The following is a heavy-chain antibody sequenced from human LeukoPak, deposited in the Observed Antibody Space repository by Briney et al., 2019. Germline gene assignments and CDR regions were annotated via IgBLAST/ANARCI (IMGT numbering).Heavy chain of an antibody. V-gene: IGHV1-3*03. CDR3: ARDGGAMEARPNYYYYYMDV. D-gene: IGHD5-18*01. CDR2: INAGNGNT. Sequence: EASVKVSCKAPGYTFTGYYMHWVRQAPGQRLEWMGWINAGNGNTKYSQEFQGRVTITRDTSASTAYMELSSLRSEDMAVYYCARDGGAMEARPNYYYYYMDVWGKGTTVTVSS. J-gene: IGHJ6*03. CDR1: GYTFTGYY.